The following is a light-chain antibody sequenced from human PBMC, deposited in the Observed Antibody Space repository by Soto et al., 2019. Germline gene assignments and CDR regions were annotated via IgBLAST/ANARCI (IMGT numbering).Light chain of an antibody. J-gene: IGKJ1*01. CDR2: KAS. V-gene: IGKV1-5*03. CDR1: QSISSW. Sequence: DIEMTQSPSTLSASVGDRATXTCRASQSISSWLAWYQQKPGKAPKLLIYKASSLKSGVPSRFSGSGSGTEFTLTISSLQPDDFATYYCQHYNSYSEAFGQGTKVDSK. CDR3: QHYNSYSEA.